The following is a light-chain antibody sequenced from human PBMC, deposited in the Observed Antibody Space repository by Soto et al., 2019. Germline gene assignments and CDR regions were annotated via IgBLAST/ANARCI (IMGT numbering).Light chain of an antibody. V-gene: IGLV2-23*02. CDR2: EVT. J-gene: IGLJ3*02. CDR3: SSYAGSTKVV. CDR1: NSDVGNYDL. Sequence: QSALTQPASVSGSPGQSITISCTGTNSDVGNYDLVSWYEHHPDKAPRLIIYEVTKRPSGGSDRFSGSKSGNTASLTISGLQAEDEGDYYCSSYAGSTKVVFGGGTKVTVL.